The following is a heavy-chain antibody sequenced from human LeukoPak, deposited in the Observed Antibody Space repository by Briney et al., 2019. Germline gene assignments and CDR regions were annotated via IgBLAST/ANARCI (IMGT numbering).Heavy chain of an antibody. CDR1: GFTVSSNY. J-gene: IGHJ4*02. D-gene: IGHD3-22*01. V-gene: IGHV3-66*01. CDR3: ARVTAYDSSGYYGGDYFDY. CDR2: IYLGGST. Sequence: PGGSLRLSCAVSGFTVSSNYMTWVRQAPGKGLQWVSIIYLGGSTFYADSVKGRFTISIDHSKNTLDLQIDSLRAEDTAVYYCARVTAYDSSGYYGGDYFDYWGQGTLVTVSS.